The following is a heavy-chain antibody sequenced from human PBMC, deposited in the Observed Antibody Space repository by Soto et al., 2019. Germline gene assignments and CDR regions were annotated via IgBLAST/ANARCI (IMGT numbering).Heavy chain of an antibody. CDR3: ARGSGYNFY. CDR2: IYPSDSDT. V-gene: IGHV5-51*01. J-gene: IGHJ4*02. CDR1: GYSFTSHW. Sequence: GESLKIYCNASGYSFTSHWIGWVRQMPGKGLEWMGIIYPSDSDTKYSPSFQGQVTISVDKSISTAYLQWSSLKASDTAMYYCARGSGYNFYWGQGTLVTVS. D-gene: IGHD5-12*01.